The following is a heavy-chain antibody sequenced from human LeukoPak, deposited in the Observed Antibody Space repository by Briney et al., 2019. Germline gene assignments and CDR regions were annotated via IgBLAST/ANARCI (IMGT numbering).Heavy chain of an antibody. Sequence: GGSLRLSCAVSGITLSNYGMSWVRQAPGKGLEWVAGISDSGGSTNYADSVKGRFTISRDNPKNTLYLQMNSLRAEDTAVYFCARRGVVIRVILVGFHKEAFYFDSWGQGALITVSS. CDR2: ISDSGGST. CDR1: GITLSNYG. V-gene: IGHV3-23*01. CDR3: ARRGVVIRVILVGFHKEAFYFDS. J-gene: IGHJ4*02. D-gene: IGHD3-22*01.